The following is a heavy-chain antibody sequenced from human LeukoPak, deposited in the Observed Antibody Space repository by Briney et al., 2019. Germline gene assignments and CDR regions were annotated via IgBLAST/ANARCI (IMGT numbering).Heavy chain of an antibody. CDR3: ARDRGYSYGLFDY. CDR1: GSTFSSYS. V-gene: IGHV3-48*04. J-gene: IGHJ4*02. Sequence: GGSLRLSCAASGSTFSSYSMNWVRQAPGKGLEWVSYISSSSSTIYYADSVKGRFTISRDNAKNSLYLQMNSLRAEDTAVYYCARDRGYSYGLFDYWGQGTLVTVSS. D-gene: IGHD5-18*01. CDR2: ISSSSSTI.